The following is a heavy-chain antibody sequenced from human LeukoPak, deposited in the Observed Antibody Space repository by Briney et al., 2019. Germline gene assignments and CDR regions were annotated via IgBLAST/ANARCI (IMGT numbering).Heavy chain of an antibody. CDR3: ARGDFDWFLQH. D-gene: IGHD3-9*01. J-gene: IGHJ4*02. V-gene: IGHV4-4*07. CDR2: IYTSGST. CDR1: GGSTSNYY. Sequence: SETLSLTCAVSGGSTSNYYWSWIRQPAGKGLEWIGRIYTSGSTNYNPSLKSRVTMSVDTSKNQFSLKLISVTAADTAVYYCARGDFDWFLQHWGQGTLVTVSS.